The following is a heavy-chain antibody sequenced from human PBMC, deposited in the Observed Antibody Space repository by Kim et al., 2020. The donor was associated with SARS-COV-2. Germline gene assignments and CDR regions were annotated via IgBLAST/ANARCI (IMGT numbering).Heavy chain of an antibody. CDR3: AREDVKFSYYGMDV. CDR2: IDYIGST. J-gene: IGHJ6*02. V-gene: IGHV4-59*01. CDR1: GGSISTYY. Sequence: SETLSLTCTVSGGSISTYYWNWVRQPPGKGLEWVGYIDYIGSTNYNPSLKSRVTLSIDTSTNQFSLRLSSVTAADTAVYYCAREDVKFSYYGMDVWGHGPAVTVS.